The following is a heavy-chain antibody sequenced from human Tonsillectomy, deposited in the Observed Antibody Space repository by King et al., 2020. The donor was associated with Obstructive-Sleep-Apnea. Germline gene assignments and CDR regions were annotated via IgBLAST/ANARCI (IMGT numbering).Heavy chain of an antibody. CDR3: TTGDY. D-gene: IGHD4-17*01. CDR2: LHYGRNT. Sequence: QMQLQASGPGLVKPSATLSLNCTVSGGSIIESGFFWTWIRQPPGKGLEWIGSLHYGRNTYYSPSLKSRVTISVDTSKNQFSLHINPVTAADTAVYYCTTGDYWGQGSRVTVSS. CDR1: GGSIIESGFF. J-gene: IGHJ4*02. V-gene: IGHV4-39*07.